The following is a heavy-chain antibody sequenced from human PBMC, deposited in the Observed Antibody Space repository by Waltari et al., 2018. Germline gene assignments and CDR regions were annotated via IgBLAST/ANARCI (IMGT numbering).Heavy chain of an antibody. V-gene: IGHV4-59*01. CDR1: GASISTYH. CDR2: IYSSGST. J-gene: IGHJ4*02. CDR3: AGEGDGSYRFDY. Sequence: QMQLQESGPGLVKPSETLSLTCSVSGASISTYHWTWIRQSPGKGLEWIGYIYSSGSTIYNPSLKSRVTISVDTSKNQFSLNLTSVTAADTAVYYCAGEGDGSYRFDYWGQGILVAVSS. D-gene: IGHD3-10*01.